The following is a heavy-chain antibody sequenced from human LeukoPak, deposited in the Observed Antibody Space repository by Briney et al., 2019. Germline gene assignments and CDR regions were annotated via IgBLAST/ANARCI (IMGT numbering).Heavy chain of an antibody. J-gene: IGHJ4*02. CDR1: GFTFSSYW. CDR2: IKQDGSEK. Sequence: TGGSLRLSCAASGFTFSSYWMSWVRQAPGKGLEWVANIKQDGSEKYYVDSVKGRFTISRDNAKNSLYLQMNSLRAEDTAVYYCAKAPVTTCRGAFCYPFDYWGLGTLVTVSS. CDR3: AKAPVTTCRGAFCYPFDY. D-gene: IGHD2-15*01. V-gene: IGHV3-7*03.